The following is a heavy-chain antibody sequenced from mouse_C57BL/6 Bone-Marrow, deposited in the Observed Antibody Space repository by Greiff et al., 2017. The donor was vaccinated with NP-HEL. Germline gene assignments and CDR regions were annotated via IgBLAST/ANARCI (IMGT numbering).Heavy chain of an antibody. CDR3: ARSGLRAWCAY. J-gene: IGHJ3*01. V-gene: IGHV1-19*01. CDR2: INPYNGGT. D-gene: IGHD2-4*01. Sequence: VQLKESGPVLVKPGASVKMSCKASGYTFTDYYMNWVKQSHGKSLEWIGVINPYNGGTSYNQKFKGKATLTVDKSSSTAYMELNSLTSEDSAVYYCARSGLRAWCAYWGQGTLVTVSA. CDR1: GYTFTDYY.